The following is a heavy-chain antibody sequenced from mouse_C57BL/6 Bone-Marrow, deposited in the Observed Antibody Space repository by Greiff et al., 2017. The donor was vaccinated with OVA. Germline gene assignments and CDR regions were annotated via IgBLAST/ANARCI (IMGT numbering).Heavy chain of an antibody. CDR2: INSDGGST. J-gene: IGHJ4*01. V-gene: IGHV5-2*01. CDR3: SRHGNYAMDY. Sequence: EVKLVESGGGLVQPGESLKLSCESNEYAFPSHDMSWVRKTPEKRLELVAAINSDGGSTYYPDTMESRFTISRDNTKKTLYLQMSSLRSEDTALYYCSRHGNYAMDYWGQGTSVTVSS. D-gene: IGHD1-1*02. CDR1: EYAFPSHD.